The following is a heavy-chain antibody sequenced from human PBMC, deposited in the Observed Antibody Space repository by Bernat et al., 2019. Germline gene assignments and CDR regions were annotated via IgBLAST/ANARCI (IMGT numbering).Heavy chain of an antibody. CDR2: IKSKTDGGTT. D-gene: IGHD6-13*01. V-gene: IGHV3-15*01. J-gene: IGHJ5*02. CDR1: GFTFSNAW. CDR3: AADPSSSSRSWYINWFDP. Sequence: EVQLVESGGGSVKPGGSLRLSCAASGFTFSNAWMSWVRQSPGKGLEWAGRIKSKTDGGTTDYAAPVKGRFTISRVDSKNTLYLQMNILKTEYTAVYYCAADPSSSSRSWYINWFDPWDQGTLFTVSS.